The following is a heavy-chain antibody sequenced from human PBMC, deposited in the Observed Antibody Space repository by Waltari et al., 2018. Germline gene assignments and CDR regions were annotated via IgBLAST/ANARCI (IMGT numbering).Heavy chain of an antibody. CDR3: ASSRAAAYISGY. J-gene: IGHJ4*02. Sequence: QVQLQESGPGLVKPSQTLSLTCTVSGGSISRGSYYWSWIRQPAGKGLEWIGYIYTSGSTNYNPSLKSRVTISVDTSKNQFSLKLSSVTAADTAVYYCASSRAAAYISGYWGQGTLVTVSS. V-gene: IGHV4-61*09. D-gene: IGHD6-13*01. CDR2: IYTSGST. CDR1: GGSISRGSYY.